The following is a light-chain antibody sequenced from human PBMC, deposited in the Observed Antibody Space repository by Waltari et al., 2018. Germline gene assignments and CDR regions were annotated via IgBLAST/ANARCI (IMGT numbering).Light chain of an antibody. Sequence: QPVLTQSSSASASLGSSVKLTCTLSSGHSRYIIAWPQQQPGKAPRYLMKLEGSGSYNKGSGVPDRFSVSSSGADRYLTISNLQSEDEADYYCETWDSNAWVFGGGTKLTVL. J-gene: IGLJ3*02. CDR3: ETWDSNAWV. V-gene: IGLV4-60*03. CDR2: LEGSGSY. CDR1: SGHSRYI.